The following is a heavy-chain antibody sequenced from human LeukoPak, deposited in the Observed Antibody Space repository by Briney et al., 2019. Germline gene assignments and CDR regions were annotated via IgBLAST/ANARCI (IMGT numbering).Heavy chain of an antibody. CDR3: ETSQKGAHYMDV. CDR2: IYYSGST. Sequence: SETLSLTCTVSGGSISSYYWSWIRQPPGKGLEWIGYIYYSGSTNYNPSLKSRVTISVDTSKNQFSLKLSSVTAAGTAVYSRETSQKGAHYMDVWGKGTTITISS. CDR1: GGSISSYY. D-gene: IGHD3-16*01. J-gene: IGHJ6*03. V-gene: IGHV4-59*01.